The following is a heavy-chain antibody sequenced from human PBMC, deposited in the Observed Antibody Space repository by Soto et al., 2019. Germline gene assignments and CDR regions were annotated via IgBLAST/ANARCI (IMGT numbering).Heavy chain of an antibody. Sequence: QVQLQESGPGLVKPSGTLSLTCTVSGGPMGHSHWWNWVRQSPGKGLEWIGEIFHTGTTNYNPSLKSRVTISVDTSKNQFSLKLSSVTAADTAVYYCARVRITFGGVIVSFDYWGQGTLVTVSS. D-gene: IGHD3-16*02. CDR2: IFHTGTT. V-gene: IGHV4-4*02. J-gene: IGHJ4*02. CDR1: GGPMGHSHW. CDR3: ARVRITFGGVIVSFDY.